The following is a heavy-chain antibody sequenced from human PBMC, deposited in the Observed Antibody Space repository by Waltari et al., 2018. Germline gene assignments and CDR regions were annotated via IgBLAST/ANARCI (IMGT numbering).Heavy chain of an antibody. V-gene: IGHV3-23*03. CDR2: ICPGSST. Sequence: EVQLLESGGGLVQPGGSLRLSCAASGFTLSNYALSWVRQAPGKGPACVSAICPGSSTYSADSVKGRCTITRDNSKNALYLHMNNVKTEDSAIYYCAKDSITTYYGSGQGDDMDVWGKGTTVSVSS. CDR1: GFTLSNYA. J-gene: IGHJ6*03. CDR3: AKDSITTYYGSGQGDDMDV. D-gene: IGHD3-10*01.